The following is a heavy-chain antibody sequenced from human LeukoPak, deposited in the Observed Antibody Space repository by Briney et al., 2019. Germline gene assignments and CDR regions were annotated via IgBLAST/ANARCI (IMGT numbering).Heavy chain of an antibody. J-gene: IGHJ4*02. CDR3: AKDRGSGWAYAY. Sequence: GGSLRLSCAASGFTFSSYGMHWVRQAPGKGLEWVAVISYDGSNKYYADSVKGRFTISRDNSKNTLYLQMNSLRAEDTAVYYCAKDRGSGWAYAYWGQGTLVTVSS. D-gene: IGHD6-19*01. CDR2: ISYDGSNK. CDR1: GFTFSSYG. V-gene: IGHV3-30*18.